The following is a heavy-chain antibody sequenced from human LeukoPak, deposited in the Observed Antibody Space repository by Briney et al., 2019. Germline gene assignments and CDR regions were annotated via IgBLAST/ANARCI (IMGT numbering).Heavy chain of an antibody. J-gene: IGHJ4*02. CDR2: IIPIFGTA. D-gene: IGHD3-22*01. CDR1: GGTFSSYA. CDR3: CYDSSGYYRY. V-gene: IGHV1-69*01. Sequence: PGASVKVSCKASGGTFSSYAISWVRQAPGQGLEWMGGIIPIFGTANYAQKFQGRVTITADESTSTAYMELSRLRSDDTAVYYCCYDSSGYYRYWGQGTLVTVSS.